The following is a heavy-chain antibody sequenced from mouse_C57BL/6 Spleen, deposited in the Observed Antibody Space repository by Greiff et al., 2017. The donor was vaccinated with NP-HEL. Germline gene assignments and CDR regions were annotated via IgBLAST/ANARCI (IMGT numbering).Heavy chain of an antibody. Sequence: QVQLKQPGAELVKPGASVKLSCKASGYTFTSYWMHWVKQRPGRGLEWIGRIDPNSGGTKYNEKFKSKATLTVDKPSSTAYMQLSSLTSEDSAVYYCARSSAYYYGSSEDWYFDVWGTGTTVTVSS. CDR3: ARSSAYYYGSSEDWYFDV. V-gene: IGHV1-72*01. J-gene: IGHJ1*03. D-gene: IGHD1-1*01. CDR2: IDPNSGGT. CDR1: GYTFTSYW.